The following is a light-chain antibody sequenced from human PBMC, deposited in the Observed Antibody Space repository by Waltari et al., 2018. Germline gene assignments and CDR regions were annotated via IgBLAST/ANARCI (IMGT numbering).Light chain of an antibody. V-gene: IGKV3-20*01. CDR3: QHYVRLPAT. J-gene: IGKJ1*01. CDR2: GAS. Sequence: EIVLTQSPGTLSLSPGERATLSCGASQSVSRTLAWYQQKPGQAPRLLTYGASTRATGIPERFSGGGSGTDFSLTISRLEPEDFALYYCQHYVRLPATFGQGTKVEIK. CDR1: QSVSRT.